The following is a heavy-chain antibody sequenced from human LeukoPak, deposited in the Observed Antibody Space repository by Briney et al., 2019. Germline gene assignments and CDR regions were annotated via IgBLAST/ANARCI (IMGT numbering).Heavy chain of an antibody. J-gene: IGHJ4*02. CDR2: ISGSGDSR. V-gene: IGHV3-23*01. CDR3: ARDPADWYYFDY. CDR1: GFGFSNFA. Sequence: GGSLRLSCAASGFGFSNFAMSWVRQAPGKGLEWVTDISGSGDSRYYADSVKGRFTISRDNSKNTLYLQMNSLRAEDTAVYYCARDPADWYYFDYWGQGTLVTVSS. D-gene: IGHD3/OR15-3a*01.